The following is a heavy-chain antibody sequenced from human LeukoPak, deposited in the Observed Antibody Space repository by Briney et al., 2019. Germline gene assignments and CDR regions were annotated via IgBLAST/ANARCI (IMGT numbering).Heavy chain of an antibody. CDR1: GFTFSSYW. D-gene: IGHD3-22*01. CDR3: ARLHYDSSGYYTWLFDY. J-gene: IGHJ4*02. CDR2: IKQDGSEK. Sequence: GGSLRLSCAASGFTFSSYWMSWVRQAPGKGLEWVANIKQDGSEKYYVDSVKGRFTISRDNAKNSLYLQMNSLRAEDTAVYYCARLHYDSSGYYTWLFDYWGQGTLVTVSS. V-gene: IGHV3-7*01.